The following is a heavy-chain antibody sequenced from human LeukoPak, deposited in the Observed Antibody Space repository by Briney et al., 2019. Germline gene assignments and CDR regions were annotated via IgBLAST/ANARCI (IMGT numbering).Heavy chain of an antibody. J-gene: IGHJ6*02. CDR2: IWYDGSNK. D-gene: IGHD1-26*01. Sequence: GGSLRLSCAASGFTFSSYGMHWVRQAPGKGLEWVAVIWYDGSNKYYADSVKGRFTISRDNSKNTLYLQMNSLRAEDTAVYYCARDHGRYYYYAMDVWGQGTTVTVSS. CDR1: GFTFSSYG. CDR3: ARDHGRYYYYAMDV. V-gene: IGHV3-33*01.